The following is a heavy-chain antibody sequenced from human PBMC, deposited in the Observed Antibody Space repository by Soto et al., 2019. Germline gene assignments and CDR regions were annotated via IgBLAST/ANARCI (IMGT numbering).Heavy chain of an antibody. Sequence: EVQLLESGGGLVQPGGSLRLSCAASGFTFRSYAMNWVRQAPGKGLEWVSAISGSGDSTYYVDSVKGRFTISRDNSNNTLYLQMNRLRAEDTAVYYCATDLPGELLPTCFDPWGQGTLVTVSS. CDR2: ISGSGDST. CDR1: GFTFRSYA. J-gene: IGHJ5*02. CDR3: ATDLPGELLPTCFDP. V-gene: IGHV3-23*01. D-gene: IGHD3-16*01.